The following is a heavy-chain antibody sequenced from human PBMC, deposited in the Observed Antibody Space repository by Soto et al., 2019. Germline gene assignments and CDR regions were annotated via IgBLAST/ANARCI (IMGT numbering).Heavy chain of an antibody. CDR2: INHSGST. CDR3: ASRYYDFWSGYYAPH. D-gene: IGHD3-3*01. V-gene: IGHV4-34*01. J-gene: IGHJ4*02. CDR1: GGSFSGYY. Sequence: SETLSLTCAVSGGSFSGYYWSWIRQPPGKGLEWIGEINHSGSTNYNPSLKSRVTISVDTSKNQFSLKLSSVTAADTAVYYCASRYYDFWSGYYAPHWGQGTLVTVSS.